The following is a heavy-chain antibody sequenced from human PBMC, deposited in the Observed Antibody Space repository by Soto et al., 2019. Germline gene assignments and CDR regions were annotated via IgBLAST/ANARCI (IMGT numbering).Heavy chain of an antibody. Sequence: SVKVSCKASGGTFSSYAISWVRQAPGQGLEWMGGIIPIFGTANYAQKFQGRVTITADESTSTAYMELSSLRSEDTAVYYCARDGSGPWDSSGYYSYWGQGTLVTVSS. CDR3: ARDGSGPWDSSGYYSY. CDR2: IIPIFGTA. CDR1: GGTFSSYA. V-gene: IGHV1-69*13. J-gene: IGHJ4*02. D-gene: IGHD3-22*01.